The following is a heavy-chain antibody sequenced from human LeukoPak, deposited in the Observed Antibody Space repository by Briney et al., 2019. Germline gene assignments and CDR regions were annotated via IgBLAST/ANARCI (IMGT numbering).Heavy chain of an antibody. D-gene: IGHD6-19*01. V-gene: IGHV3-48*01. CDR1: GFTFSSYS. J-gene: IGHJ4*02. CDR3: AKVGRVAGTGDFDY. Sequence: GGSLRLSCAASGFTFSSYSMNWVRQAPGKGLEWVSYISSSSSTIYCADSVKGRFTISRDNSKNTLYLQMNSLRAEDTAVYYCAKVGRVAGTGDFDYWGQGTLVTVSS. CDR2: ISSSSSTI.